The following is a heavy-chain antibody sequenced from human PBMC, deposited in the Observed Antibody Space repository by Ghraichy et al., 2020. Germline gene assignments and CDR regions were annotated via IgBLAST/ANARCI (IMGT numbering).Heavy chain of an antibody. V-gene: IGHV4-34*01. CDR3: ARGPVTWLGNWFDP. D-gene: IGHD4-17*01. Sequence: GSLRLSCAVYGGSFSGYYWSWIRQPPGKGLEWIGEINHSGSTNYNPSLKSRVTISVDTSKNQFSLKLSSVTAADTAVYYCARGPVTWLGNWFDPWGQGTLVTVSS. CDR1: GGSFSGYY. J-gene: IGHJ5*02. CDR2: INHSGST.